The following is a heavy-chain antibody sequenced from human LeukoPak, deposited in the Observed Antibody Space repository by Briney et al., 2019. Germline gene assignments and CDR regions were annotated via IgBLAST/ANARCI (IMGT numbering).Heavy chain of an antibody. CDR1: GGSISSYY. J-gene: IGHJ4*02. V-gene: IGHV4-4*07. D-gene: IGHD3-22*01. CDR3: ARRTSSNSSASPIPYSFDY. Sequence: PSETLSLTCTDSGGSISSYYWSWIRQPAGKGLEWIGRIYTSGSTNYNPYLKSRVTISVDTSKNQFSLKLSSVTAADTAVYYCARRTSSNSSASPIPYSFDYWGQGTLVTVSS. CDR2: IYTSGST.